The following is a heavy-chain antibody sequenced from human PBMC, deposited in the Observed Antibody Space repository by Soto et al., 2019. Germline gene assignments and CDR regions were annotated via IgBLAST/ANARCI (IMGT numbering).Heavy chain of an antibody. V-gene: IGHV1-69*01. CDR2: IIPIFGTA. CDR3: ARDAGAFYGGNAGAAFDI. CDR1: GGTFSSYA. Sequence: QVQLVQSGAEVKKPGSSVKVSCKASGGTFSSYAISWVRQAPGQGLEWMGGIIPIFGTANYAQKFQGRVTITADESTRTAYMELSSLRSEDTAVYYCARDAGAFYGGNAGAAFDIWGQGTMVTVSS. D-gene: IGHD4-17*01. J-gene: IGHJ3*02.